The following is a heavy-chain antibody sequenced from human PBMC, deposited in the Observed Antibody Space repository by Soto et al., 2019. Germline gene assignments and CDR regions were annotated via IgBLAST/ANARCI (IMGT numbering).Heavy chain of an antibody. Sequence: SATLSHTCTVSGGSISSSSYYWGWIRQPPGKGLEWIGGIYYSGSTYYNPSLKCRVTISVSTSNNQFSLNPSSVTAAHTDVYYCARHVNPLRYFDCLPIGYYNGMDGWGQESTVT. CDR2: IYYSGST. CDR1: GGSISSSSYY. J-gene: IGHJ6*02. CDR3: ARHVNPLRYFDCLPIGYYNGMDG. D-gene: IGHD3-9*01. V-gene: IGHV4-39*01.